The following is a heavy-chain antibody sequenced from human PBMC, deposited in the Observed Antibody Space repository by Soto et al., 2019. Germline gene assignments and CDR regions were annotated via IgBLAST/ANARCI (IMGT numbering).Heavy chain of an antibody. CDR2: ISGSGGTT. Sequence: GGSLRLSCAASGFTFSSYAMTWVRQAPGKGLEWVSVISGSGGTTYYADSVKGRFTISRGNSKNTLNLQMNSLRAEDTAIYYCAKDLLIRGLDAFDIWGQGTMVTVSS. CDR3: AKDLLIRGLDAFDI. D-gene: IGHD2-8*01. J-gene: IGHJ3*02. CDR1: GFTFSSYA. V-gene: IGHV3-23*01.